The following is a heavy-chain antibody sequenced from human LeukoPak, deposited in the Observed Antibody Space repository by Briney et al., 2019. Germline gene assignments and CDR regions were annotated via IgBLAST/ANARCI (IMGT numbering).Heavy chain of an antibody. Sequence: GGSLRLSCASSGFTFSNYGMSWVRQAPGKGVEWVSSISGSGGSTYYADSVKGRFTISRDNSNNTLYLQMNSLRAEGTAIYYCASFGVITREDWGQGTLVTVSS. CDR3: ASFGVITRED. CDR2: ISGSGGST. J-gene: IGHJ4*02. CDR1: GFTFSNYG. D-gene: IGHD3-16*01. V-gene: IGHV3-23*01.